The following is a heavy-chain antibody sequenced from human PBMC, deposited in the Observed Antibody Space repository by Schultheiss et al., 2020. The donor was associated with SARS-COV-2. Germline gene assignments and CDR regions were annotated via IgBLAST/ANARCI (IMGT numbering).Heavy chain of an antibody. D-gene: IGHD6-13*01. V-gene: IGHV1-18*01. CDR1: GYTFTSYG. J-gene: IGHJ3*02. CDR2: ISAYNGNT. Sequence: ASVKVSCKASGYTFTSYGISWVRQAPGQGLEWMGWISAYNGNTNYAQKLQGRVTMTTDTSTSTAYMELRSLRSDDTAVYYCTRDRAYSSSWYRSPDAFDIWGQGTMGTVSS. CDR3: TRDRAYSSSWYRSPDAFDI.